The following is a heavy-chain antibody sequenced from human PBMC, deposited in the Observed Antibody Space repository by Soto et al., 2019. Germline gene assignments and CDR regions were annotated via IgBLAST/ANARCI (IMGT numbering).Heavy chain of an antibody. Sequence: GGSLRLSCAASGFTFSSYWMHWVRQAPGKGLVWVSRINSDGSSTSYADSVKGRFTISRDNAKNTLYLQMNSLRAEDTAVYYCARDPTHYYDSSGYRMFDYWGQGTLVTV. CDR1: GFTFSSYW. J-gene: IGHJ4*02. D-gene: IGHD3-22*01. V-gene: IGHV3-74*01. CDR2: INSDGSST. CDR3: ARDPTHYYDSSGYRMFDY.